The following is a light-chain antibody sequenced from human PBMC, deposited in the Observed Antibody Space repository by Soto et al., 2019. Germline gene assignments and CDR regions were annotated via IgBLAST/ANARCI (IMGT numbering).Light chain of an antibody. Sequence: DIVMTQSPLSLPVTPGEPASISCRSSQSLLHSNGYNYLDWYLQKPGQSPQLLIYLGSNRASGVPDRFSGSGSGTDFTLKISRVEADDVGVYYCMQALQTPYTVGQGTKLEIK. CDR1: QSLLHSNGYNY. CDR2: LGS. CDR3: MQALQTPYT. J-gene: IGKJ2*01. V-gene: IGKV2-28*01.